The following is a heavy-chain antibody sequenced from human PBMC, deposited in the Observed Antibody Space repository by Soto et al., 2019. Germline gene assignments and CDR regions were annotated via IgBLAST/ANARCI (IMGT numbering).Heavy chain of an antibody. CDR3: TSDPRITDF. Sequence: GGSLRLSCAASGFIFTNFYMTWIRQAPGKGLELVSYISPGGDIRNYVDSVKGRFTISRDNTNRLVYLHMNSLRAEDTAVYYCTSDPRITDFWGQGTLVTVYS. V-gene: IGHV3-11*01. D-gene: IGHD3-16*01. CDR1: GFIFTNFY. CDR2: ISPGGDIR. J-gene: IGHJ4*02.